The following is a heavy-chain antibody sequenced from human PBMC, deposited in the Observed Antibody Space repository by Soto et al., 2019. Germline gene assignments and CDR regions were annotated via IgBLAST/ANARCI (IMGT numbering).Heavy chain of an antibody. CDR2: VYYSGST. Sequence: PSETLSLTCAVSGGSISSYYWTWIRQAPGKGLEWIGYVYYSGSTNYNPSFKSRVTISVDTSKNQFSLKLSSVTAADTAVYYCARRSRQSVPLGGYYYYAMDVWGQGTTVTVSS. CDR3: ARRSRQSVPLGGYYYYAMDV. D-gene: IGHD1-1*01. V-gene: IGHV4-59*08. J-gene: IGHJ6*02. CDR1: GGSISSYY.